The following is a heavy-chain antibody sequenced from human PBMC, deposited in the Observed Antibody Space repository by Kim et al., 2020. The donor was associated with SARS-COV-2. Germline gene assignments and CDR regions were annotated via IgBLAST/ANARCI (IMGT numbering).Heavy chain of an antibody. D-gene: IGHD1-26*01. CDR3: AKGPTTASPYAFDY. Sequence: GGSLRLSCAASGFTFRDFAMNWVRQAPGKGLEWVSTVIGSGVSTFYADSVKGRFTISRDNSKNTLYLQMNSLRAEDTALYYCAKGPTTASPYAFDYWGQGTLVTVSP. CDR2: VIGSGVST. J-gene: IGHJ4*02. CDR1: GFTFRDFA. V-gene: IGHV3-23*01.